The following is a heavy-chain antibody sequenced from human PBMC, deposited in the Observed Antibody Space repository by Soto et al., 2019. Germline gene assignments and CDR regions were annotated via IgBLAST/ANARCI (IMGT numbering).Heavy chain of an antibody. J-gene: IGHJ4*02. CDR3: VRDEGIALASGDY. V-gene: IGHV1-18*01. Sequence: QVQLVQSGAEVKKPGASVKISCKASGYTFSMYAISWVRQAPGQGLEWMGWISGDNGNTKYSQKVQGRVTLTTDTSTNTAYMDLRSLRSDDTAVYYCVRDEGIALASGDYWGQGTLVTVSS. CDR2: ISGDNGNT. CDR1: GYTFSMYA. D-gene: IGHD2-8*02.